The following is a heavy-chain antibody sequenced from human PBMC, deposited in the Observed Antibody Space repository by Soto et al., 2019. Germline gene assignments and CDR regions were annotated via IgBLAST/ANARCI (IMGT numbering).Heavy chain of an antibody. Sequence: QLQLQESGPGQVKPSETLSLTCTVSGDSISSSSYYWGWIRQSPGKGLEWIGNIYYSGSTYYNPSLKSRVTISVDTSKNQFSLKLSFVTAADTAVYYCARTRRPVVAAPFDYWGQGTLVTVSS. J-gene: IGHJ4*02. D-gene: IGHD2-15*01. V-gene: IGHV4-39*01. CDR1: GDSISSSSYY. CDR3: ARTRRPVVAAPFDY. CDR2: IYYSGST.